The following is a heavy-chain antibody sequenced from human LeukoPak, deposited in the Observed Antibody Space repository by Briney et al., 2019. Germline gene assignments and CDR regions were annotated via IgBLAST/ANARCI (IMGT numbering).Heavy chain of an antibody. D-gene: IGHD3-10*01. Sequence: GGSLRLSCAASGLTFSRYWKRWVRQAPGKGLEGVANIKNDGSEEYYVDSVQGRFTISRDNARNSLFLQMNSLTVEDTAVYYCARAIRGSAVDTGDRWGQGTLVTVPS. J-gene: IGHJ4*02. CDR2: IKNDGSEE. CDR1: GLTFSRYW. CDR3: ARAIRGSAVDTGDR. V-gene: IGHV3-7*01.